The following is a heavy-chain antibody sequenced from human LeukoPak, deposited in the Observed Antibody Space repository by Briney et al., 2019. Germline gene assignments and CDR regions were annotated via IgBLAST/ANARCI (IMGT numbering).Heavy chain of an antibody. Sequence: GGSLRLSCEASGFTFSSYGMNWVRQAPGKGLEWVSYIDGTTTNIHYADSVRGRFTISRDNAKNTLFLQMTSLRAADTAVYYCARRLAYWGQGTRVTVSS. J-gene: IGHJ4*02. CDR2: IDGTTTNI. V-gene: IGHV3-48*01. CDR3: ARRLAY. CDR1: GFTFSSYG.